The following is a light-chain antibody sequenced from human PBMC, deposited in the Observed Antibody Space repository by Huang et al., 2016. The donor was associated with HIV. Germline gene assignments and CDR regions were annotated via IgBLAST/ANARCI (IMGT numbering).Light chain of an antibody. CDR3: MQSMQLPWT. J-gene: IGKJ1*01. CDR1: QSLLHRDGKTY. Sequence: EIVMTQTPLSLSVTPGQPASISCKSSQSLLHRDGKTYFYWFLQRPGQSPQLLIYEVSNRFSGVSDGFSGSGSGTNFTLKISRVTADDVGVYYCMQSMQLPWTFGQGTKVEIK. V-gene: IGKV2D-29*02. CDR2: EVS.